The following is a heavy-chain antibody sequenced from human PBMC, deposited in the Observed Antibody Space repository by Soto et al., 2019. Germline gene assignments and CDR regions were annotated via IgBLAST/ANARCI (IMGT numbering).Heavy chain of an antibody. D-gene: IGHD2-15*01. CDR1: GGSISSSNW. CDR2: IYHSGST. Sequence: LSLTCAVSGGSISSSNWWSWVRQPPGKGLEWIGEIYHSGSTNYNPSLKSRVTISVDKSKNQFSLKLSSVTAADTAVYYCARDGGYCSGGSCYFFDYWGQGTLVTVSS. CDR3: ARDGGYCSGGSCYFFDY. J-gene: IGHJ4*02. V-gene: IGHV4-4*02.